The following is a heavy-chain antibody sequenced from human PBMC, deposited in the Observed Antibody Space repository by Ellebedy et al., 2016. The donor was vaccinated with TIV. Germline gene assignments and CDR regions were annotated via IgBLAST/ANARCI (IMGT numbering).Heavy chain of an antibody. CDR2: ISWNSGSI. CDR1: GFTFDDYA. J-gene: IGHJ4*02. CDR3: ARRSPVGWWGY. V-gene: IGHV3-9*01. D-gene: IGHD2-15*01. Sequence: SLKISXAASGFTFDDYAMHWVRQAPGKGLEWVSGISWNSGSIGYADSVKGRFTISRDNSKNTLYLQMNSLRAEDTAVYYCARRSPVGWWGYWGQGTLVTVSS.